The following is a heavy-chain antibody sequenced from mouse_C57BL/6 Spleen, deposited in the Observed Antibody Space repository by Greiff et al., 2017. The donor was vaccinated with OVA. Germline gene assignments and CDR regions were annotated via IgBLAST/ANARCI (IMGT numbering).Heavy chain of an antibody. CDR2: NNPSTGGT. CDR1: GYSFTGYY. Sequence: VQLQQSGPELVKPGASVKISCKASGYSFTGYYMNWVKQSPEKSLEWIGENNPSTGGTTYNQKFKAKATLTVDKSSSTAYMQLKSLTSEDSAVYYCARSDYDYDGYYFDYWGQGTTLTVSS. J-gene: IGHJ2*01. D-gene: IGHD2-4*01. CDR3: ARSDYDYDGYYFDY. V-gene: IGHV1-42*01.